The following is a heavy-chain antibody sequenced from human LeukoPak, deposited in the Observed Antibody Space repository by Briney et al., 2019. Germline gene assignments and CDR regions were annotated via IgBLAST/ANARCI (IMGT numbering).Heavy chain of an antibody. CDR2: ISGSGGGT. CDR1: GFTFSGYA. V-gene: IGHV3-23*01. CDR3: AKGSYSSGPGYYFDY. Sequence: QPGGSLRLSCAASGFTFSGYAMSWVRQAPGKGLEWVSSISGSGGGTYYADSVKGRFTISRDNSKNTLYLQMISLRAEDTAVYYCAKGSYSSGPGYYFDYWGQGTLVTVSS. D-gene: IGHD6-19*01. J-gene: IGHJ4*02.